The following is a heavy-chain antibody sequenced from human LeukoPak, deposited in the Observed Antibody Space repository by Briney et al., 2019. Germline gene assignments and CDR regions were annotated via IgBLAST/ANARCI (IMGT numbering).Heavy chain of an antibody. CDR2: IYYSGST. CDR1: GGSISSYY. D-gene: IGHD3-10*01. Sequence: KPSETLSLTCTVSGGSISSYYWSWIRQPPGKGLEWIGYIYYSGSTNYNPSLKSRVTISVDTSKNQFSLKLSSVTAADTAVYYCARGLYYGSGSYYYSDYWGQGTLVTVSS. J-gene: IGHJ4*02. V-gene: IGHV4-59*01. CDR3: ARGLYYGSGSYYYSDY.